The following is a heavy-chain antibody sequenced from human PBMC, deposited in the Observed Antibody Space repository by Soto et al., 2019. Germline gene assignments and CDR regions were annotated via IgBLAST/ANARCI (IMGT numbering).Heavy chain of an antibody. V-gene: IGHV2-5*02. CDR3: VHSRCGGDCLQSYSSHYYYGMDI. D-gene: IGHD2-21*02. CDR1: GFSLSTGGMG. J-gene: IGHJ6*02. CDR2: IYWDGDR. Sequence: QITLKESGPTLVKPTQTLTLTCTFSGFSLSTGGMGVGWIRQPPGKALEWLALIYWDGDRRYRPSLMSRLTIPQDTSKNQVVLTTTNMDPVDTATYYCVHSRCGGDCLQSYSSHYYYGMDIWGQGTTVTVSS.